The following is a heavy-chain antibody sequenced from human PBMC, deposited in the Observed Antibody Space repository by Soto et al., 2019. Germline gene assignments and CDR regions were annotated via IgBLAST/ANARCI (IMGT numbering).Heavy chain of an antibody. D-gene: IGHD6-13*01. J-gene: IGHJ6*02. Sequence: SETHSLTSTVSGGTIIHYYWSWIRQPTGKGLEWIGYIYYSGSTNYNPSLRSRVTISVDTSKNQFSLKLSSVTAADTAVYYCARDRSSWYGGYYYYDMDVWGQGTTVTVS. V-gene: IGHV4-59*01. CDR2: IYYSGST. CDR1: GGTIIHYY. CDR3: ARDRSSWYGGYYYYDMDV.